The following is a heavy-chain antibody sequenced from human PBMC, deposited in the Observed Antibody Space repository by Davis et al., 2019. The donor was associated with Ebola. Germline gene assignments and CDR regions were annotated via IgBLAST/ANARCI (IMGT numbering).Heavy chain of an antibody. V-gene: IGHV1-18*01. CDR1: GFTFTSHG. CDR3: VRDTNLRGYDYEGFDY. D-gene: IGHD5-12*01. Sequence: ASVKVSCKASGFTFTSHGYSWVRQAPGQGLEWVGWISSYNGDTNYAQKVQGRVTMTTDTSTSTVYMEVRSLRFDDTAVYYCVRDTNLRGYDYEGFDYWGQGTLVTVSS. J-gene: IGHJ4*02. CDR2: ISSYNGDT.